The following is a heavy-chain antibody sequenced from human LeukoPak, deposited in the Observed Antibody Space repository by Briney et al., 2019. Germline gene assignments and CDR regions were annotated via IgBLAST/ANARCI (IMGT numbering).Heavy chain of an antibody. D-gene: IGHD1-26*01. Sequence: PGGSLRLSCAASGFTFSSYSMNWVRQAPGKGLEWVSYISSSSTIYYADSVKGRFTISRDNAKNSLYLQMNSLRAEDTAVYYCARGGADPYMDVWGKGTTVTVSS. CDR2: ISSSSTI. CDR1: GFTFSSYS. J-gene: IGHJ6*03. V-gene: IGHV3-48*04. CDR3: ARGGADPYMDV.